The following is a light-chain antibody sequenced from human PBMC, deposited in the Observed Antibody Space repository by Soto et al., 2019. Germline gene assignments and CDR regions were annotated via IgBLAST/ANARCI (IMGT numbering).Light chain of an antibody. CDR1: SSDVGGYDY. Sequence: QSALTQPASVSGSPGQSITISCTETSSDVGGYDYVSWFQQHPGKAPKLMICEVTKRPSGVSNRFSGSKSGNTASLTISGLQADDEGDYFCSSYTRSSTWVFGGGTQLTVL. CDR3: SSYTRSSTWV. CDR2: EVT. V-gene: IGLV2-14*01. J-gene: IGLJ3*02.